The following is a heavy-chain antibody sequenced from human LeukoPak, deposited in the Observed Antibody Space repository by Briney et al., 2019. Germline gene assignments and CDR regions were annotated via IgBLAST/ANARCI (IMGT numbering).Heavy chain of an antibody. J-gene: IGHJ4*02. D-gene: IGHD5-18*01. CDR2: ISYDENTK. CDR1: GFTFSSYG. V-gene: IGHV3-30*18. Sequence: GGSLRPSCAASGFTFSSYGMHWVRQAPGKGLEWVAVISYDENTKYYADSVKGRFTISRDNSKNTLYLQMNSLRAEDTAVYYCAKGPLTRGYSYGYALDYWGQGTLVTVSS. CDR3: AKGPLTRGYSYGYALDY.